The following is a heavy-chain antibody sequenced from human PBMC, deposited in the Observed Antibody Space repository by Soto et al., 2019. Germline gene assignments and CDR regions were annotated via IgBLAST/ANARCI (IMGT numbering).Heavy chain of an antibody. CDR3: AGGFRNGFNV. CDR1: GFTFSGYS. V-gene: IGHV3-21*01. J-gene: IGHJ6*02. D-gene: IGHD2-8*01. Sequence: EVQLVESGGGLVKPGGSLRLSCVASGFTFSGYSINWVRQAPGKGLEWVSYISGPSIYIYYADSVKGRFTISRDNAKSAVGLQMNNLRAGDGAGYYCAGGFRNGFNVWGQGTTVSVSS. CDR2: ISGPSIYI.